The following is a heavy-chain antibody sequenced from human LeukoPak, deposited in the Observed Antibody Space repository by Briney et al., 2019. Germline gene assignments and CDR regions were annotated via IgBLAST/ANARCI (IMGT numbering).Heavy chain of an antibody. D-gene: IGHD3-3*01. CDR2: ISGRAVST. CDR3: AKELLSFTITPSGFDC. Sequence: HGWCVTVSRLACVFTLSRYPMSWLGQAPGKGLEWVSTISGRAVSTEYANSMKARFTISRDDSKHTLNLQMNSLGAEDTDVYYCAKELLSFTITPSGFDCWGHGTLVPAS. J-gene: IGHJ4*01. CDR1: VFTLSRYP. V-gene: IGHV3-23*01.